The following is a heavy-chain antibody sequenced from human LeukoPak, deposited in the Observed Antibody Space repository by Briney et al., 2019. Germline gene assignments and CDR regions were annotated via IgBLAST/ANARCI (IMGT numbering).Heavy chain of an antibody. Sequence: GGSLRLSCAASGFTFSSYSMNWVRQAPGKGLEWVSSISSSSSYIYYADSVKGRFTISRDNAKNSLYLQMNSLRAEDTAVYYCAKTIGYCSGGSCYSGSYFDYWGQGTLVTVSS. J-gene: IGHJ4*02. CDR2: ISSSSSYI. CDR3: AKTIGYCSGGSCYSGSYFDY. D-gene: IGHD2-15*01. V-gene: IGHV3-21*01. CDR1: GFTFSSYS.